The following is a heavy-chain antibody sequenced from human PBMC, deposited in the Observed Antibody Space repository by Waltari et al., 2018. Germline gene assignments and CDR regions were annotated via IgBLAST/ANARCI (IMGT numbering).Heavy chain of an antibody. V-gene: IGHV1-69*05. D-gene: IGHD1-26*01. CDR1: GGTCSSYA. CDR2: IIPILGTA. CDR3: ARVVVGATYWYFDL. Sequence: QVQLVQSGAEVKKPGSSVKVSCKASGGTCSSYAISGVRQAPGQGLWWMGWIIPILGTANYAQKFQCRVTITTDESSSTAYMELSSLRSEYTAVYYCARVVVGATYWYFDLWGRGTLVTVSS. J-gene: IGHJ2*01.